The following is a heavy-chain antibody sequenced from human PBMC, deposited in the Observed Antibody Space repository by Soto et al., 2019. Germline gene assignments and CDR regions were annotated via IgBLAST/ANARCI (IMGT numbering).Heavy chain of an antibody. CDR1: GFTFSSYG. V-gene: IGHV3-33*01. J-gene: IGHJ6*02. CDR2: IWYDGSNK. Sequence: GGSLRLSCAASGFTFSSYGMHWVRQAPGKGLEWVAVIWYDGSNKYYADSVKGRFTISRDNSKNTLYLQMNSLRAEDTAVYYCARMGFGSSRDVVYYGMDVWGQGTTVTVSS. D-gene: IGHD3-10*01. CDR3: ARMGFGSSRDVVYYGMDV.